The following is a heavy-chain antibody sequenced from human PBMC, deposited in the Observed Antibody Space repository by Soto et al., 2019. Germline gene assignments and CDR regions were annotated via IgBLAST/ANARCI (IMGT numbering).Heavy chain of an antibody. J-gene: IGHJ4*02. CDR1: GFTVSSNY. CDR2: IYSGGST. Sequence: EVQLVETGGGLIQPGGSLRLSCAASGFTVSSNYMSWVRQAPGKGLEWASVIYSGGSTYYADSVKGRFTISRDNSKNTLYLQMNSLRAEDTAVYYCARVESGYCSSTSCYALDYWGQGTLVTVSS. CDR3: ARVESGYCSSTSCYALDY. V-gene: IGHV3-53*02. D-gene: IGHD2-2*01.